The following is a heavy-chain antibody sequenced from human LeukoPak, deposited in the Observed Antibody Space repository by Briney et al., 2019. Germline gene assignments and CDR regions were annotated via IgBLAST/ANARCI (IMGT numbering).Heavy chain of an antibody. CDR1: GGSISSSSYY. D-gene: IGHD2-15*01. Sequence: SETLSLTCTVSGGSISSSSYYWGWVRQPPGKGLEWIGSIYYSGSTYYNPSLKRRVTISVDTSKNQFSLTLSSVTAADTAVYYCARVVVAAIWFDPWGQGTLVTVSS. J-gene: IGHJ5*02. V-gene: IGHV4-39*01. CDR3: ARVVVAAIWFDP. CDR2: IYYSGST.